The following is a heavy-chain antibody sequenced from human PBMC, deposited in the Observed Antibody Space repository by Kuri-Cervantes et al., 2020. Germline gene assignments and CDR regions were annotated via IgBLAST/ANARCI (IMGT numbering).Heavy chain of an antibody. J-gene: IGHJ3*02. CDR1: GFTFSSYS. CDR2: ISSSSSYI. Sequence: GGSLRLSCAASGFTFSSYSMNWVRQAPGKGLEWVSSISSSSSYIYYADSVKGRFTISRDNAKNSLYLQMNTLRVDDTAVYYCASNPYTSDWYGAFNIWGQGTMVTVSS. V-gene: IGHV3-21*06. D-gene: IGHD6-19*01. CDR3: ASNPYTSDWYGAFNI.